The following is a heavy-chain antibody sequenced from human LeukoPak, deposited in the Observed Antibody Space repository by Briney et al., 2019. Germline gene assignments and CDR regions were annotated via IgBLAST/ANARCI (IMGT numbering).Heavy chain of an antibody. V-gene: IGHV1-18*01. CDR2: ISAYNGNT. D-gene: IGHD3-22*01. CDR3: ARELYYYDSSGYSNWFDP. J-gene: IGHJ5*02. CDR1: GYTFTSYG. Sequence: GASVKVSCKASGYTFTSYGISWVRQAPGQGLEWMEWISAYNGNTNYAQKLQGRVTMTTDTSTSTAYMELRSLRSDDTAVYYCARELYYYDSSGYSNWFDPWGQGTLVTVSS.